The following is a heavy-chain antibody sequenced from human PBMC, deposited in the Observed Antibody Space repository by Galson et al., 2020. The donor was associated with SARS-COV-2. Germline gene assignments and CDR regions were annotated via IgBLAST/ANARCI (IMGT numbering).Heavy chain of an antibody. V-gene: IGHV5-51*01. CDR3: ARPIGAAGTYFYFDY. D-gene: IGHD6-13*01. Sequence: GESLKISCKSSADTFTTYWIGWVRQMPGKGLEWLGIIYPADSDTRYNPSFQVQVTISADKSISTAYLQWSSLKASDTAIYYCARPIGAAGTYFYFDYWGQGTLVTVSS. CDR2: IYPADSDT. CDR1: ADTFTTYW. J-gene: IGHJ4*02.